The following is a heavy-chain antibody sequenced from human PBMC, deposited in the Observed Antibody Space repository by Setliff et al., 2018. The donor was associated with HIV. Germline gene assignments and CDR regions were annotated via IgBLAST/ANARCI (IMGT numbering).Heavy chain of an antibody. J-gene: IGHJ6*03. D-gene: IGHD2-2*01. V-gene: IGHV1-2*02. Sequence: EASVKVSCKASGYTFSGYYMHWVRQAPGQGLEWMGWINPNSGGTNYAQKFQGRVTMTRDTSISTAYMELSRLRSDDTAVYYCARGDIIAVPAAIDMDVWGKGTTVTVS. CDR2: INPNSGGT. CDR1: GYTFSGYY. CDR3: ARGDIIAVPAAIDMDV.